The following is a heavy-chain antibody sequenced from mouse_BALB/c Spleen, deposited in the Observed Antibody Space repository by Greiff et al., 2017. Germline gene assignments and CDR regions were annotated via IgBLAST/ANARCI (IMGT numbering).Heavy chain of an antibody. Sequence: EVQLQESGGGLVKPGGSLKLSCAASGFTFSSYAMSWVRQSPEKRLEWVAEISSGGSYTYYPDTVTGRFTISRDNAKNTLYLEMSSLRSEDTAMYYCARDTVVAPYAMDYWGQGTSVTVSS. CDR1: GFTFSSYA. CDR3: ARDTVVAPYAMDY. CDR2: ISSGGSYT. J-gene: IGHJ4*01. D-gene: IGHD1-1*01. V-gene: IGHV5-9-4*01.